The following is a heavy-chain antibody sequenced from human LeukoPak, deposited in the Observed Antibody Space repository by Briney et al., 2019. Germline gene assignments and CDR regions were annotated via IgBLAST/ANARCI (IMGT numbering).Heavy chain of an antibody. J-gene: IGHJ3*02. CDR1: GFTFSSYS. CDR2: ISYDGSNK. V-gene: IGHV3-30*18. D-gene: IGHD4-17*01. Sequence: GGSLRLSCAASGFTFSSYSMNWVRQAPGKGLEWVAVISYDGSNKYYADSVKGRFTISRDTSRNTLYLQMNSLRAEDTAVYYCAKDRGYGDYTRVDDAFDIWGQGTMVTVSS. CDR3: AKDRGYGDYTRVDDAFDI.